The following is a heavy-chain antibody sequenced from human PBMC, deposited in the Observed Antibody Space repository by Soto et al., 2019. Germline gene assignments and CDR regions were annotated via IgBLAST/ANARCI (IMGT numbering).Heavy chain of an antibody. Sequence: GGSVRLSCSASGFTFSSYAMHWVRQAPGKGLEYVSAISSNGGSTYYADSVKGRFTISRDNSKNTLYLQMSSLRAEDTAVYYCVKDRKRIVGAPGALGLFDYSGQGTLVTVSS. J-gene: IGHJ4*02. D-gene: IGHD1-26*01. CDR1: GFTFSSYA. CDR2: ISSNGGST. CDR3: VKDRKRIVGAPGALGLFDY. V-gene: IGHV3-64D*06.